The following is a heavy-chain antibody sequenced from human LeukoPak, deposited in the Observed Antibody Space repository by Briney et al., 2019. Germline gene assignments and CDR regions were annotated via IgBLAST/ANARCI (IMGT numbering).Heavy chain of an antibody. V-gene: IGHV1-46*01. CDR3: GTGGSSWSDAFDI. D-gene: IGHD6-13*01. Sequence: ASVKVSCKASGYTFTIYYTHWVRQAPGQGLEWMGIINPSGGSTSYAQKFQGRVTMTRDTSTSTVYMELSSLRSEDTAVYYCGTGGSSWSDAFDIWGQGTMVTVSS. CDR1: GYTFTIYY. J-gene: IGHJ3*02. CDR2: INPSGGST.